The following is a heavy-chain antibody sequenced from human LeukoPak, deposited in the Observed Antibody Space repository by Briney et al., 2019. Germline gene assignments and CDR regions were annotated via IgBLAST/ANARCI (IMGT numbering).Heavy chain of an antibody. J-gene: IGHJ3*02. V-gene: IGHV3-53*01. CDR3: AREMGDYVAFDI. D-gene: IGHD4-17*01. CDR1: GLTVSSNY. CDR2: IYSGGST. Sequence: PGGSLRLSCAASGLTVSSNYMNWVRQAPGKGLEWVSVIYSGGSTYYADSVKGRFTISRDNSKNTLYLQMNSPRAEDTAVYYCAREMGDYVAFDIWGQGTMVTVSS.